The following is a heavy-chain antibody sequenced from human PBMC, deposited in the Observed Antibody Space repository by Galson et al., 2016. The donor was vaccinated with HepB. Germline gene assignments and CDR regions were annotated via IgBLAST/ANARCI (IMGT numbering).Heavy chain of an antibody. D-gene: IGHD6-19*01. V-gene: IGHV3-13*01. Sequence: SLRLSCAASGFIFSNYDMNWVRQVAGKGLEWVSCIDIAGDKYYPASVKGRFTTSRENTKSTVYLQINSLRAEDTAVYYCVRGVAGCDYWGQGTLVTVSS. J-gene: IGHJ4*02. CDR3: VRGVAGCDY. CDR2: IDIAGDK. CDR1: GFIFSNYD.